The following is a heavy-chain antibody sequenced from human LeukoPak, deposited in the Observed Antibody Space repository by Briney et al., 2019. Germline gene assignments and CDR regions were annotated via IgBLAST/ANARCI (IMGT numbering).Heavy chain of an antibody. D-gene: IGHD3-3*01. Sequence: SETLSLTCTVPGGSISSSSYFWGWIRQPPGKGLEWIASIYYSGSTYYNPSLKSRVTMSVDTSKNQFSLKLSSVTAADTAVYYCARRMAYYDFWSGYSYWGQGTLVIVSS. CDR3: ARRMAYYDFWSGYSY. CDR2: IYYSGST. J-gene: IGHJ4*02. CDR1: GGSISSSSYF. V-gene: IGHV4-39*01.